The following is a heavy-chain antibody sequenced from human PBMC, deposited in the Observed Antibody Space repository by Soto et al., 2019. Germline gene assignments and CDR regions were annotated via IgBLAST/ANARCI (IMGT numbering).Heavy chain of an antibody. V-gene: IGHV3-23*01. CDR2: IIGSGGST. J-gene: IGHJ4*02. CDR1: GSTFSSYA. CDR3: AKDQEALLFHTQKSFDS. Sequence: GRSLRLSCAASGSTFSSYAMSWLLQPPGKGLKWVSAIIGSGGSTYYADSVKGRFTISRDNSKNTLYLQMNSFRAEDTVAYFCAKDQEALLFHTQKSFDSSGQGTLFTVSS. D-gene: IGHD2-21*01.